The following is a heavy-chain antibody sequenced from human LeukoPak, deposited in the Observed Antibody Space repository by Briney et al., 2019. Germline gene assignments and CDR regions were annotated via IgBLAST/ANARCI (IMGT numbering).Heavy chain of an antibody. J-gene: IGHJ4*02. CDR3: AREARDGYNSYFDY. V-gene: IGHV3-33*01. CDR1: GFTFSSYG. D-gene: IGHD5-24*01. CDR2: IWYDGSNK. Sequence: PGGSLRLSCAASGFTFSSYGMHWVRQAPGKGLEWVAVIWYDGSNKYYADSVKGRFTISRDNSKNTLYLQMNSLRAEDTAVYYCAREARDGYNSYFDYWGQGTLDTVSS.